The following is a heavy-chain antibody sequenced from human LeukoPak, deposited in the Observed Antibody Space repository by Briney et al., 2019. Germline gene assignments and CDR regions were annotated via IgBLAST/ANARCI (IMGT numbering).Heavy chain of an antibody. D-gene: IGHD2-2*01. CDR2: TIPIFGTA. V-gene: IGHV1-69*06. J-gene: IGHJ5*02. Sequence: SVKVSCKASGGTFSSYAISWVRQAPGQGLEWMGGTIPIFGTANYAQKFQGRVTITADKSTSTAYMELSSLRSEDTTVYYCARGIVVVPAAAEGSSWFDPWGQGTLVTVSS. CDR3: ARGIVVVPAAAEGSSWFDP. CDR1: GGTFSSYA.